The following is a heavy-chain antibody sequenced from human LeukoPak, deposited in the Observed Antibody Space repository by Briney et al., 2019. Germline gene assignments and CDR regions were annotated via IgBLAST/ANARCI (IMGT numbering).Heavy chain of an antibody. Sequence: GGSLRLSCAASGFAFSNYAMNWVRQAPGKGLEWVSAISDSGGRTYYADSVKGRFTISRDNSKSMVYLQMNSLRAEDTAVYYCAKDTSSGLITFFGVFITYFDYGAQGPLATVSP. J-gene: IGHJ4*02. CDR3: AKDTSSGLITFFGVFITYFDY. D-gene: IGHD3-3*01. V-gene: IGHV3-23*01. CDR1: GFAFSNYA. CDR2: ISDSGGRT.